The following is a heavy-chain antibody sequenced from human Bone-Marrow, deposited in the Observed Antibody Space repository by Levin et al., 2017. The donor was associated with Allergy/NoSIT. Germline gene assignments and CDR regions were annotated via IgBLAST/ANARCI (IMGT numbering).Heavy chain of an antibody. J-gene: IGHJ5*02. CDR3: ASECGSGGSCYPSVNWFDP. CDR1: GYTFTGYY. V-gene: IGHV1-2*06. D-gene: IGHD2-15*01. Sequence: GESLKISCKASGYTFTGYYMHWVRQAPGQGLEWMGRINPNSGGTNYAQKFQGRVTMTRDTSISTAYMELSRLRSDDTAVYYCASECGSGGSCYPSVNWFDPWGQGTLVTVSS. CDR2: INPNSGGT.